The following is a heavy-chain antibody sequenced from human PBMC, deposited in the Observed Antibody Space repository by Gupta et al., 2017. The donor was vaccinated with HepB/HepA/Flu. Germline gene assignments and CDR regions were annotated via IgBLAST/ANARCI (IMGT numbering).Heavy chain of an antibody. D-gene: IGHD3-3*01. CDR1: GYTFSNYG. J-gene: IGHJ5*02. CDR2: ISAYNTKT. Sequence: QVQLVQSGAEVKKPGDSVKVSCKASGYTFSNYGISWVRQAPGQGLEWVGWISAYNTKTRYTQKFQGRVTMTTDTATSTAYMELRSLTPDDTAVYYCARDQDDSWSGPIWLDPWGQGTLVTVAP. CDR3: ARDQDDSWSGPIWLDP. V-gene: IGHV1-18*01.